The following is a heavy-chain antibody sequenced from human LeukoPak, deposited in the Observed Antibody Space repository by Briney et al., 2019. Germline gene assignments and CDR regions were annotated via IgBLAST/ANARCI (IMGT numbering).Heavy chain of an antibody. CDR3: ARENYYDSSGYYSTAFDI. J-gene: IGHJ3*02. Sequence: PSETLSLTCTVSGGSISSYYWSWIRQPPGKGLEWIGYIYYSGSTNYNPSLKSRVTISVDTSKNQFSLKLSSVTAADTAVHYCARENYYDSSGYYSTAFDIWGQGTMVTVSS. D-gene: IGHD3-22*01. CDR2: IYYSGST. V-gene: IGHV4-59*01. CDR1: GGSISSYY.